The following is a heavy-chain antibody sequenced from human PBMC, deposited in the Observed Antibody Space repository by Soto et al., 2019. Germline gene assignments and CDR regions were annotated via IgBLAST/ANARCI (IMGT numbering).Heavy chain of an antibody. CDR1: GFTFSSYA. V-gene: IGHV3-30-3*01. CDR3: ARDTSGCVDY. CDR2: ISYDGSNN. J-gene: IGHJ4*02. Sequence: QVQLVESGGGVVQPGRSLRLSCAASGFTFSSYAMHWVRQAPGKGLEWVALISYDGSNNYYADSVKGRFTISRDNSKNTLYVQMNSLRAEDTAVYYCARDTSGCVDYWGQGTLVTVSS. D-gene: IGHD3-22*01.